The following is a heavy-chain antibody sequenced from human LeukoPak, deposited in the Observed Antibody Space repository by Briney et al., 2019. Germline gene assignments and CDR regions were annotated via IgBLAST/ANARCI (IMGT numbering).Heavy chain of an antibody. J-gene: IGHJ5*02. V-gene: IGHV4-59*08. CDR1: GGSISSYY. Sequence: SETLSLTCTVSGGSISSYYWSWIRQPPGKGLEWIGYIYYSGSTNYNPSLKSRVTISVDTSKNQFSLKLSSVTAADTAVYYCSKGMGDNWFDPWGQGTLVTVSS. CDR3: SKGMGDNWFDP. D-gene: IGHD3-16*01. CDR2: IYYSGST.